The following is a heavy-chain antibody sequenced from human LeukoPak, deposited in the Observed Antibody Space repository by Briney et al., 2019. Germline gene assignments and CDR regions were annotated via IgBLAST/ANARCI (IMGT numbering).Heavy chain of an antibody. D-gene: IGHD3-10*01. V-gene: IGHV3-7*01. CDR1: GFTFSSYW. J-gene: IGHJ6*03. CDR2: IKQDGSEK. CDR3: AREQFHYYGSGRSNRLYYYYYYYMDV. Sequence: GGSLRLSCAASGFTFSSYWMSWVRQAPGKGLEWVANIKQDGSEKYYVDSVKGRFTISRDNAKNSLYLQMNSLRAEDTAVYYCAREQFHYYGSGRSNRLYYYYYYYMDVWGKGTTVTISS.